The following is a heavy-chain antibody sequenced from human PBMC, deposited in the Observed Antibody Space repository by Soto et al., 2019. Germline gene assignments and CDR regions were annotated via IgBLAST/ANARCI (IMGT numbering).Heavy chain of an antibody. Sequence: QLQLQESGPGLVKPSETLSLTCTVSGGSISSSSYYWGWIRQPPGKGLEWIGSIYYSGSTYYNPFLKSRVTISVDTSKNQFSLKLSSVTAADTAVYYCASSLGYCSGGSCQSDYWGQGTLVTVSS. CDR1: GGSISSSSYY. J-gene: IGHJ4*02. CDR3: ASSLGYCSGGSCQSDY. D-gene: IGHD2-15*01. V-gene: IGHV4-39*01. CDR2: IYYSGST.